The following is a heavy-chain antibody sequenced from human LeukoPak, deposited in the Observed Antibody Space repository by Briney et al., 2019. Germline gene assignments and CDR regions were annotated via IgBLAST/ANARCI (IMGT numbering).Heavy chain of an antibody. Sequence: AASVKVSCKASGYTFTSYYMHWVRQAPGQGLEWMGIINPSGGSTSYAQKFQGRVTMTRDTSTSTVYMELSSLRSEDTAVYYCSREYCGGECREFLLGYFDLWGRGTLVTVSS. V-gene: IGHV1-46*01. D-gene: IGHD2-21*01. CDR3: SREYCGGECREFLLGYFDL. CDR2: INPSGGST. CDR1: GYTFTSYY. J-gene: IGHJ2*01.